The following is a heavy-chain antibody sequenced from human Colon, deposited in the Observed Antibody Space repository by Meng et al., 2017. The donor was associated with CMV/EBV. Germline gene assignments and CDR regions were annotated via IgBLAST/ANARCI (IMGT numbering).Heavy chain of an antibody. J-gene: IGHJ4*02. D-gene: IGHD3-3*01. CDR2: ISSSSSYI. CDR3: ARGTPTIFGSSGGHTSGHYFDY. CDR1: GFTFRSHA. Sequence: GGSLRLSCAVSGFTFRSHAMHWVRQAPGKGLEWVSSISSSSSYIYYADSVKGRFTISRDNAKNSLYLQMNSLRAEDTAVYYCARGTPTIFGSSGGHTSGHYFDYWGQGTLVTVSS. V-gene: IGHV3-21*01.